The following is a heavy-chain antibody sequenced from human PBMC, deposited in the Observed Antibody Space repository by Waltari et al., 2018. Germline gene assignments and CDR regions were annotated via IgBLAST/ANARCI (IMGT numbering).Heavy chain of an antibody. CDR1: GFPFSSYW. CDR3: ARTQWDSTSRRAFDI. CDR2: IKEDGSEK. Sequence: EVQLVESGGDLVQPGGSLRLSCAASGFPFSSYWMGWVRQAPGKGLEWVANIKEDGSEKYYVDSVKGRFTISRDNAKNSLYLQMNSLRAEDSAVYYCARTQWDSTSRRAFDIWGQGTVVTVSS. J-gene: IGHJ3*02. V-gene: IGHV3-7*01. D-gene: IGHD1-26*01.